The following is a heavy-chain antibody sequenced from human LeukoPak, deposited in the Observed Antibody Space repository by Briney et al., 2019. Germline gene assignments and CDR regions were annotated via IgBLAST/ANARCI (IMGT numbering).Heavy chain of an antibody. D-gene: IGHD4-17*01. CDR3: ARDRGTTVTMEFDY. Sequence: ASVKVSCKASGYTFTGYFITWGRQAPGQGLGGLGWINPNSGGTNYAQKFQGRVTMTRDTSISTAYMELSRLRSDDTAVYYCARDRGTTVTMEFDYWGQGTLVTVSS. CDR1: GYTFTGYF. CDR2: INPNSGGT. J-gene: IGHJ4*02. V-gene: IGHV1-2*02.